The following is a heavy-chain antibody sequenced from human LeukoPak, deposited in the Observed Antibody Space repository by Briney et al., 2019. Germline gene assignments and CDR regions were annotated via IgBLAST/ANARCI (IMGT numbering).Heavy chain of an antibody. CDR1: GGSISSYY. CDR2: IYYSGST. J-gene: IGHJ1*01. V-gene: IGHV4-59*01. D-gene: IGHD1-26*01. CDR3: ARSPGATTQYFQH. Sequence: SETLSLTCTVSGGSISSYYWNWIRQPPGKGLEWIGYIYYSGSTNYNPSLKSRVTISVDTSKNQFSLKLSSVTAADTAVYYCARSPGATTQYFQHWGQGTLVTVSS.